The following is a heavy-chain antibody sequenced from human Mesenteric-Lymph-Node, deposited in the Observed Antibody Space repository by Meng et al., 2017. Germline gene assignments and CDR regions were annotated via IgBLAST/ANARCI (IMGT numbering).Heavy chain of an antibody. D-gene: IGHD3-3*01. CDR2: IYYSGST. CDR1: GGSVSSGSYY. V-gene: IGHV4-61*01. CDR3: ARVGFTIFGVVINRDYFDY. Sequence: SETLSLTCTVSGGSVSSGSYYWSWIRQPPGKGLEWIGYIYYSGSTNYNPSLKSRVTISVDTSKNQFSLKLSSVTAADTAVYYCARVGFTIFGVVINRDYFDYWGQGTLVTVSS. J-gene: IGHJ4*02.